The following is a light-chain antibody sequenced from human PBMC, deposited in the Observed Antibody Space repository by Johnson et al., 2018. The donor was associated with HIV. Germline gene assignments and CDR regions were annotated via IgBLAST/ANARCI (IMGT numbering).Light chain of an antibody. V-gene: IGLV1-51*02. J-gene: IGLJ1*01. Sequence: QSVLTQPPSVSAAPGQKVTISCSGSSSNIGNNYVSWYQQLPGTAPKLLIYENNKRPSGIPDRFSGSKSGTSATLGITGLPTGDEADYYCGTWDSSLSAGLFGTGTKVTVL. CDR2: ENN. CDR3: GTWDSSLSAGL. CDR1: SSNIGNNY.